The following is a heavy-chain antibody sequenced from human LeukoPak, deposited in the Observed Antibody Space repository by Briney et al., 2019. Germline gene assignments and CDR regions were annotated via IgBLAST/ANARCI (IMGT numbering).Heavy chain of an antibody. J-gene: IGHJ4*02. CDR2: ISSSGSTI. D-gene: IGHD3-9*01. CDR1: GFTFSSYE. CDR3: ARDPFDWDQQYYFDY. V-gene: IGHV3-48*03. Sequence: PGGSLRLSCAASGFTFSSYEMNWVRQAPGKGLEWVSYISSSGSTIYYADSVKGRFTISRDNAKNSLYLQMNSLRAEDTAVYYCARDPFDWDQQYYFDYWGQGTLVTVSS.